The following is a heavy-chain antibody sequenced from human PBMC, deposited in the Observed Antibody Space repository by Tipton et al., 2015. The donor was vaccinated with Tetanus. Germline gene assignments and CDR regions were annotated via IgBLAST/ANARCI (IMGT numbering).Heavy chain of an antibody. D-gene: IGHD3-22*01. CDR3: ARDRGDYLYSGMDV. CDR1: GYTFTGYY. CDR2: IDPNSGGT. J-gene: IGHJ6*02. Sequence: QLVQSGAEVKKPGASVKVSCKASGYTFTGYYMYWVRQAPGQGLEWMGWIDPNSGGTIYAQKFQGRVTMTRDTSISTAYMELSRLRSDDPAVYFCARDRGDYLYSGMDVWGPGSTVPVSS. V-gene: IGHV1-2*02.